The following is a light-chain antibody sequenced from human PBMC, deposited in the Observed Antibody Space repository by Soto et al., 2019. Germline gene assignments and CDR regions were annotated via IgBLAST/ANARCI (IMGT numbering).Light chain of an antibody. CDR2: GAS. V-gene: IGKV1-39*01. Sequence: DIQMTQSPSSLSATVGDRVTITCRASQSISNYLNWYQQKSGRAPKLLIYGASSLQSGVPSRFSGSGNGTDFTLAISSLQPEDFATYCCQQSSTTPLIFGGGTKVEIK. CDR1: QSISNY. J-gene: IGKJ4*01. CDR3: QQSSTTPLI.